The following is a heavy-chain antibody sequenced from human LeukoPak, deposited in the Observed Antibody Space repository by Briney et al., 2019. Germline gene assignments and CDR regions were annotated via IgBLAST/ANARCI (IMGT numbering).Heavy chain of an antibody. Sequence: GGSLRLSCAASGFTFSGCAVHWVRQASGKGLEWLGRIESKATNHATVYAASVEGRFTISRDDSKNTAFLQMNSLKTEDTAMYYCTRHLDGISAYDYWGQGSLVTVSS. J-gene: IGHJ4*02. CDR2: IESKATNHAT. CDR3: TRHLDGISAYDY. CDR1: GFTFSGCA. D-gene: IGHD6-13*01. V-gene: IGHV3-73*01.